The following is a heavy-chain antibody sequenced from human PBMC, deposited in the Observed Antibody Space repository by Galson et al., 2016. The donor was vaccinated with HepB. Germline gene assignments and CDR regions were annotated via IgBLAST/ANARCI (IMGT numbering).Heavy chain of an antibody. CDR3: ARYRFFFGSGSYSLRRGYYHGMDV. J-gene: IGHJ6*02. CDR1: GFTVSTYY. CDR2: IYTDGET. Sequence: SLRLSCAVSGFTVSTYYMSWVRQAPGKGLEWVSVIYTDGETHFADSGKGRFSISRDISRNTLYLQMNSLRVEDTALYYCARYRFFFGSGSYSLRRGYYHGMDVWGQGTTVTVSS. D-gene: IGHD3-10*01. V-gene: IGHV3-53*05.